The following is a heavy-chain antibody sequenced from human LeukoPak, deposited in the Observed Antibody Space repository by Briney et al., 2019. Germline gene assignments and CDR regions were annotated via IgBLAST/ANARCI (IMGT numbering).Heavy chain of an antibody. D-gene: IGHD3-22*01. Sequence: PGGSLRLSCAASGFTFSSYRMNWVRQAPGKGLEWVSSISRGSSYIYYADSVKGRFTISRDNAKNSLYLQMNSLRAEDTAVYYCARDLKAYYYDSSGYYGGFDYWGQGILVTVSS. CDR2: ISRGSSYI. V-gene: IGHV3-21*01. CDR1: GFTFSSYR. CDR3: ARDLKAYYYDSSGYYGGFDY. J-gene: IGHJ4*02.